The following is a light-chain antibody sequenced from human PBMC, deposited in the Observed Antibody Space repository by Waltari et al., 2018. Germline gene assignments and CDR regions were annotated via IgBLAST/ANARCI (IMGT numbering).Light chain of an antibody. Sequence: QSALTQPPSASGSPGQSVTISCTGTSRDVGGFDYVSWYQQHPGKVPRLMIYEVSKRPSGVPDRFSGSKSGNTASLTVSGLQVEDEADYYCSSFAGSSQMLFGGGTKLTVL. V-gene: IGLV2-8*01. CDR1: SRDVGGFDY. CDR2: EVS. CDR3: SSFAGSSQML. J-gene: IGLJ2*01.